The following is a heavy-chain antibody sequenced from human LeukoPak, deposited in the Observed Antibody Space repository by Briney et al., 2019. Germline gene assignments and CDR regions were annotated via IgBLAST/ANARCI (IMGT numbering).Heavy chain of an antibody. Sequence: ETLSLTCAVYGGSCSGYYWSWVRQAPGKGLEWVSGINWNGGSTGYADSVKGRFTISRDNAKDSLYLQMNSLRAEDTALYYCARAGSVPYYYDSSGVYYMDVWGKGTTVTVSS. J-gene: IGHJ6*03. CDR1: GGSCSGYY. D-gene: IGHD3-22*01. V-gene: IGHV3-20*04. CDR3: ARAGSVPYYYDSSGVYYMDV. CDR2: INWNGGST.